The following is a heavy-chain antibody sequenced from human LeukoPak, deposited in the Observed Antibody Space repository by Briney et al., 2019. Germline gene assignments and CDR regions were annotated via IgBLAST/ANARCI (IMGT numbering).Heavy chain of an antibody. CDR1: GYSFSDYW. D-gene: IGHD3-22*01. CDR3: ARHYYNDNTLFDY. J-gene: IGHJ4*01. Sequence: NRGESLKISCQGSGYSFSDYWITWVRQMPGKGLKWMGRIHPSDSETNYSPSFQGHVTFSAAKSISTAYLQWSSLKASDTAMYFCARHYYNDNTLFDYWGHGTLVTVSS. CDR2: IHPSDSET. V-gene: IGHV5-10-1*01.